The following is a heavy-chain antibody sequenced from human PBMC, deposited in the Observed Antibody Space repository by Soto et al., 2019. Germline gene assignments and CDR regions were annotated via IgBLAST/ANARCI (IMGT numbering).Heavy chain of an antibody. D-gene: IGHD3-22*01. CDR2: IYYSGST. V-gene: IGHV4-61*01. Sequence: SETLSLTCTVSGGSVSSGSYYWSWIRQPPGKGLEWIGYIYYSGSTNYNPSLKSRVTISVDTSKNQFSLKLSSVTAADTAVYYCARADGYYYKDAFDIWGQGTMVT. CDR1: GGSVSSGSYY. CDR3: ARADGYYYKDAFDI. J-gene: IGHJ3*02.